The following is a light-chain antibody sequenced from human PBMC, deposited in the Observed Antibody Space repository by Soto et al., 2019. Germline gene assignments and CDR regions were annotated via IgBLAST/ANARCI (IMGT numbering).Light chain of an antibody. CDR2: EGS. CDR3: CSYAGSRV. V-gene: IGLV2-23*01. Sequence: QSALTQPASVSGSRGQSITISCTGTSSDVGSYNLVSWYQQHPGKAPKLMIYEGSKRPSGVSNRFSGSKSGNTASLTISGLQAEDEADYYCCSYAGSRVFGGGTKVTVL. J-gene: IGLJ3*02. CDR1: SSDVGSYNL.